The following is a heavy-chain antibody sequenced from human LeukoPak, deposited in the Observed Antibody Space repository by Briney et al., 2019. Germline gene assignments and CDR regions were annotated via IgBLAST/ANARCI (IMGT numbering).Heavy chain of an antibody. CDR2: INEDGGEI. CDR1: GFTFSSRDW. Sequence: GGSLRLSCVASGFTFSSRDWMTWVRQAPGKGLEWVASINEDGGEIHYVDSVKGRFTISRDNAKNSLYLQMNSLRAEDTAVYYCARESEIRFLEWLFVFDYWGQGTLVTVSS. J-gene: IGHJ4*02. D-gene: IGHD3-3*01. V-gene: IGHV3-7*01. CDR3: ARESEIRFLEWLFVFDY.